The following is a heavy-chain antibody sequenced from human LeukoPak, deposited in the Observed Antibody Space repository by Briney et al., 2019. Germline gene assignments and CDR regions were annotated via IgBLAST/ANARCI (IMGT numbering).Heavy chain of an antibody. D-gene: IGHD5-18*01. CDR3: ARGGYSYGYPSRYFDY. J-gene: IGHJ4*02. Sequence: GGSLRLSCAASGFTFSSYWMHWVRQAPGKGLEWVSYISSSGSTIYYADSVKGRFTISRDNAKNSLYLQMNSLRAEDTAVYYCARGGYSYGYPSRYFDYWGQGTLVTVSS. V-gene: IGHV3-48*04. CDR1: GFTFSSYW. CDR2: ISSSGSTI.